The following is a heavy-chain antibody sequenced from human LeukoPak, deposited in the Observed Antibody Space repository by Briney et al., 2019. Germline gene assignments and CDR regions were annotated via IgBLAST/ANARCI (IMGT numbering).Heavy chain of an antibody. V-gene: IGHV3-30-3*01. J-gene: IGHJ6*02. CDR1: GFTFSSYA. CDR2: ISYDGSNK. Sequence: GGSLRLSCAASGFTFSSYAMHWVRHAPGKGLEWVAVISYDGSNKYYADSVKGRFTISRDNSKNTLYLQMNSLRAEDTAVYYCARGTPSSSGWLYYGMDVWGQGTTVTVSS. D-gene: IGHD6-19*01. CDR3: ARGTPSSSGWLYYGMDV.